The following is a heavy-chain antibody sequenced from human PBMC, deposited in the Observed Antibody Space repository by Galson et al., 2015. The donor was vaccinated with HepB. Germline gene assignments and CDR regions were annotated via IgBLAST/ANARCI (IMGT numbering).Heavy chain of an antibody. Sequence: SVKVSCKASGYTFSTYSITWVRQAPGQGLEWMGWISPYNGDTDYARKFQGRVTMTTDISTSTAYMDLRSLRSDDTAVYYCARGAVVEVVGGTQNNWFDSWGQGTLVSVSS. J-gene: IGHJ5*01. CDR1: GYTFSTYS. CDR3: ARGAVVEVVGGTQNNWFDS. V-gene: IGHV1-18*01. D-gene: IGHD2-15*01. CDR2: ISPYNGDT.